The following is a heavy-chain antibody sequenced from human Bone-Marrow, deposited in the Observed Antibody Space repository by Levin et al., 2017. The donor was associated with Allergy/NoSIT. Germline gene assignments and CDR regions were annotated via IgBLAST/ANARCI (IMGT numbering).Heavy chain of an antibody. CDR1: GYTFSGSG. V-gene: IGHV1-18*01. J-gene: IGHJ6*02. CDR2: ISIYNGKT. Sequence: GESLKISCRASGYTFSGSGMSWVRQAPGQGLEWMGWISIYNGKTKSAKKLQGRVTMTIDTSTSTVYMELRSLSFDDTAVYYCAKDGAVEGVLGLSYGMDVWGQGTTVTVSS. CDR3: AKDGAVEGVLGLSYGMDV. D-gene: IGHD6-19*01.